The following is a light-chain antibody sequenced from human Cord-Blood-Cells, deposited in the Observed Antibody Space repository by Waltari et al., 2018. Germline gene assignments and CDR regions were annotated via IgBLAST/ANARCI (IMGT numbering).Light chain of an antibody. Sequence: QSALTQPASVSGSPGQSITISCTGTSSDVGGYNYVSWYQQHPGKPPKLMIYDVSNRPSGGSNRFSGSKSGNTASLTISGLQAEDEADYYCSSYTSSSTLVVFGGGTKLTVL. CDR1: SSDVGGYNY. CDR2: DVS. J-gene: IGLJ2*01. CDR3: SSYTSSSTLVV. V-gene: IGLV2-14*01.